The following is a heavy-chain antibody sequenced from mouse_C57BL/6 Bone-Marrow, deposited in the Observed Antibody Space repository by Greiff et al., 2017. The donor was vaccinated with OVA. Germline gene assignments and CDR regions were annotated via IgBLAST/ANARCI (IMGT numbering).Heavy chain of an antibody. J-gene: IGHJ1*03. CDR1: GFTFSDYY. Sequence: EVQVVESEGGLVQPGRSMKLSCTASGFTFSDYYMAWVRQVPEKGLEWVANINYDGSSTYYLDSLKSRFIISRDNAKNILYLQMSSLKSEDTATYYCARDDYGSSRDWYFDVWGTGTTVTVSS. CDR3: ARDDYGSSRDWYFDV. CDR2: INYDGSST. D-gene: IGHD1-1*01. V-gene: IGHV5-16*01.